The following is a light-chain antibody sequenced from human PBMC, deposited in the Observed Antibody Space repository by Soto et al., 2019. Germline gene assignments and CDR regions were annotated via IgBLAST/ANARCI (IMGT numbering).Light chain of an antibody. V-gene: IGKV3-15*01. CDR1: QNVYNN. CDR2: DAS. Sequence: EIVMTQSPATLSVSPGEVATLSCKASQNVYNNLAWYQKRPCQPPRLLIYDASTSAAGSSARFSVSGYGTEFTIPISRLQSEDFAVYVCQQCRNWPLTFGGGTKVEIK. J-gene: IGKJ4*01. CDR3: QQCRNWPLT.